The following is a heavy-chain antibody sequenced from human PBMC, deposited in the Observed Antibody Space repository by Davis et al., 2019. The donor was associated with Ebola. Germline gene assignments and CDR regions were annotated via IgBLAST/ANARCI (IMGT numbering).Heavy chain of an antibody. CDR3: ARDTSGSSKGWFDP. D-gene: IGHD1-26*01. Sequence: ASVKVSCKASGYTFTGYYIHWVRQAPGQGLEWMGWINPNSGGTNYAQKFQGRVTMTRDTSISTAYMELSRLRSDDTAVYYCARDTSGSSKGWFDPWGQGTLVTVSS. CDR1: GYTFTGYY. CDR2: INPNSGGT. V-gene: IGHV1-2*02. J-gene: IGHJ5*02.